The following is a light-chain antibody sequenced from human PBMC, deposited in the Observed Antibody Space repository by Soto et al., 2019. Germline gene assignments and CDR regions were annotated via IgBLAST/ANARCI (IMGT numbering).Light chain of an antibody. CDR1: QSVLSSSNNKNY. J-gene: IGKJ1*01. CDR3: QQYYSCPET. Sequence: DIVMTQSPDFLAVSLGERATINCKSSQSVLSSSNNKNYLAWYQQKPGQPPKLLIYWASTRESGVPDRFSGSGSGTDFTLTISSLQAEDVAVYYCQQYYSCPETFGQGTKVEIK. CDR2: WAS. V-gene: IGKV4-1*01.